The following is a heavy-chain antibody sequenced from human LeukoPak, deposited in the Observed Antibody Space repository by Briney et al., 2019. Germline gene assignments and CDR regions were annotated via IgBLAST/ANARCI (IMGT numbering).Heavy chain of an antibody. J-gene: IGHJ3*02. CDR3: ARPYGGKWYAFDI. Sequence: SETLSLTCSVSGGSISSGSYYWSWIRQPPGKGLEWIGYIYYSGSTNYNPSLKSRVTISVDTSKNQFSLKLSSVTAADTAVYYCARPYGGKWYAFDIWGQGTMVTVSS. CDR2: IYYSGST. V-gene: IGHV4-61*01. D-gene: IGHD4-23*01. CDR1: GGSISSGSYY.